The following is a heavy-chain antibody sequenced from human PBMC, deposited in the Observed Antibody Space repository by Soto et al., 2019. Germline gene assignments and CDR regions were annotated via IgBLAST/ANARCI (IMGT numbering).Heavy chain of an antibody. V-gene: IGHV3-30*03. CDR2: VSHDGRNT. Sequence: VQLVESGGGVVQPGRSLRLSCAASGFTFSDYAMHWVRQAPGKGLGWVAVVSHDGRNTHYADSVKGRFTISRDSSKNTVSLEMTSLRAEDTAVYYCARGGRQWLVTSDFNYWGQGALVTVSS. CDR1: GFTFSDYA. CDR3: ARGGRQWLVTSDFNY. D-gene: IGHD6-19*01. J-gene: IGHJ4*02.